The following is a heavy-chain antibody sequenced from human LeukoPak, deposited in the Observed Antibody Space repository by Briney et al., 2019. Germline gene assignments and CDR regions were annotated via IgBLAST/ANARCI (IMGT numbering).Heavy chain of an antibody. V-gene: IGHV4-4*07. J-gene: IGHJ5*02. D-gene: IGHD3-10*01. CDR2: IHTSGST. CDR1: GGSISSYY. Sequence: SETLSLTCTVSGGSISSYYWSWIRQPAGKGLEWIGRIHTSGSTNYNPSLKSRVTMSVDTSKNQFSLKLSSVTAADTAVYYCAREPFVKRVRGVIRWFDPWGQGTLVTVSS. CDR3: AREPFVKRVRGVIRWFDP.